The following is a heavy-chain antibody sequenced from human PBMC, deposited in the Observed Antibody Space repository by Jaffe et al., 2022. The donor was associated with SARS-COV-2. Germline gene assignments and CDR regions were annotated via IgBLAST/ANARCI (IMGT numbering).Heavy chain of an antibody. D-gene: IGHD3-22*01. CDR2: IKQDGSEK. CDR1: GFTFSSYW. Sequence: EVQLVESGGGLVQPGGSLRLSCAASGFTFSSYWMSWVRQAPGKGLEWVANIKQDGSEKYYVDSVKGRFTISRDNAKNSLYLQMNSLRAEDTAVYYCARDHSSYYDSSGYSPYWGQGTLVTVSS. CDR3: ARDHSSYYDSSGYSPY. J-gene: IGHJ4*02. V-gene: IGHV3-7*01.